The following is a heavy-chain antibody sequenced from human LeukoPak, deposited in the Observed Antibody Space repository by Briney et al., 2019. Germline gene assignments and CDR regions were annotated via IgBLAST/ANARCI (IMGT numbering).Heavy chain of an antibody. D-gene: IGHD3-10*01. CDR3: AKTDYYGSGSYSSYYYYMDV. CDR1: GFTFSSYA. Sequence: GGSLRLSCAASGFTFSSYARSWVRQAPGKGLEWVSAISGSGGSTYYADSVKGRFTISRDNSKNTPYLQMNSPRAEDTAVYYCAKTDYYGSGSYSSYYYYMDVWGKGTTVTVSS. CDR2: ISGSGGST. V-gene: IGHV3-23*01. J-gene: IGHJ6*03.